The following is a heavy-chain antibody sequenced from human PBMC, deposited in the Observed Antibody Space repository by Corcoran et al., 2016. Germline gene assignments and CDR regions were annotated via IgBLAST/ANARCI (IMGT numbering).Heavy chain of an antibody. D-gene: IGHD6-13*01. J-gene: IGHJ5*02. V-gene: IGHV6-1*01. CDR1: GDSVSSNSAA. CDR3: ARGHGPFRIAAAGTPIASWFDP. CDR2: TYYRSKWYN. Sequence: QVQLQQSGPGLVKPSQTLSLTCAISGDSVSSNSAAWNWIRQSPSRGLEWLGRTYYRSKWYNDYAVSVKSRITINPDTSKNQFSLQLNSVTPEDTAVDYCARGHGPFRIAAAGTPIASWFDPWGQGTLVTVSS.